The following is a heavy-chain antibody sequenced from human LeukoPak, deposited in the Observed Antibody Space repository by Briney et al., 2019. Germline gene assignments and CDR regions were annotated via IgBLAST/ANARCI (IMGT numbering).Heavy chain of an antibody. Sequence: GGSLRLSCAASGFTFSSYAMSWVRQAPGKGLEWVSAISGSGGSTYYADSVKGRFTISRDNSKNTLYLQMNSLRAGDTAVYYCAKDEYDFCSGYYPYWGQGTLVTVSS. J-gene: IGHJ4*02. D-gene: IGHD3-3*01. CDR1: GFTFSSYA. CDR2: ISGSGGST. CDR3: AKDEYDFCSGYYPY. V-gene: IGHV3-23*01.